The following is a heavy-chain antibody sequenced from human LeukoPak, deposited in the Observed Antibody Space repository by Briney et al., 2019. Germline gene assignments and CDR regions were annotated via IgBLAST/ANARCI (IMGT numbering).Heavy chain of an antibody. V-gene: IGHV4-34*01. Sequence: SETLSLTCAVYGGSFSGYYWSWIRQPPGKGLEWIGEINHSGSTNYNPSLKSRVTISVDTSKNQFSLKLSSVTAADTAVYYCARDCSSTSCYLGGFDYWGQGTLVTVSS. CDR3: ARDCSSTSCYLGGFDY. CDR2: INHSGST. J-gene: IGHJ4*02. CDR1: GGSFSGYY. D-gene: IGHD2-2*01.